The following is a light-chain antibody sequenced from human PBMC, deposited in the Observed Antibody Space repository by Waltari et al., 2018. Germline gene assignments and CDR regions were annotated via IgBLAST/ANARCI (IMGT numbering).Light chain of an antibody. V-gene: IGLV1-40*01. Sequence: QSLLTQPPSVSGAPGQRVTISCSGGRSNIGTVHHVHWYQQFPGAAPKLLNYSTNKRPSGVPDRFSASQSGTSASLDITGLQVEDEAVYYCQTYDSTVSASVFGGGTKLTVL. CDR3: QTYDSTVSASV. J-gene: IGLJ2*01. CDR2: STN. CDR1: RSNIGTVHH.